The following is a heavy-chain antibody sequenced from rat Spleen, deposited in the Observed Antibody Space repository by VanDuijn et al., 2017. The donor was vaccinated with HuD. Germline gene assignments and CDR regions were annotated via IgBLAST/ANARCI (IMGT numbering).Heavy chain of an antibody. CDR3: ATPTPGIPFAY. CDR2: ISTGDDDT. Sequence: EVRLVESGGGLVQPGRSLKLSCAASGFTFNDFDMAWVRQAPTKGLEWVASISTGDDDTYYRDSVKGRFTISRDNAKSSLYLQMDSLKSEDTATYYCATPTPGIPFAYWGQGTLVTVSS. D-gene: IGHD1-4*01. V-gene: IGHV5S23*01. CDR1: GFTFNDFD. J-gene: IGHJ3*01.